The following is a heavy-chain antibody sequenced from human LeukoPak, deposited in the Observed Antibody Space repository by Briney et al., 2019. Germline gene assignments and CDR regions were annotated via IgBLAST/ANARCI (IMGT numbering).Heavy chain of an antibody. CDR1: GFTFSSYA. D-gene: IGHD3-3*01. CDR2: ISGSGGST. V-gene: IGHV3-23*01. J-gene: IGHJ5*02. Sequence: GGSLRLSCAASGFTFSSYAMSWVRQAPGKGLEWVSAISGSGGSTYYADSVKGRFTISRDNSKNTLYLQMNSLKTEDTAVYYCTTAAYYDFWSGYYSQNWFDPWGQGTLVTVSS. CDR3: TTAAYYDFWSGYYSQNWFDP.